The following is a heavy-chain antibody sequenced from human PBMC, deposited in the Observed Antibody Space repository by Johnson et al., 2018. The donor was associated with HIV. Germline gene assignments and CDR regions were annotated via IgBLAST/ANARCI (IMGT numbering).Heavy chain of an antibody. Sequence: QVQLVESGGGVVQPGRSLRLSCAASGFTFSSYAMHWVRQAPGKGLEWVAVISYDGSNKYYADSVKGRFTISRDNSKNTLYLQMNSLRAEDTAVYYCARDQDGSHSACDIGGQGTMVTVSS. D-gene: IGHD1-26*01. V-gene: IGHV3-30*04. CDR3: ARDQDGSHSACDI. CDR2: ISYDGSNK. J-gene: IGHJ3*02. CDR1: GFTFSSYA.